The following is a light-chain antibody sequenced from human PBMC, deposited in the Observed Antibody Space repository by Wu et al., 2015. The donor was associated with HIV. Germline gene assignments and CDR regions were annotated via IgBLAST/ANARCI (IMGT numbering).Light chain of an antibody. J-gene: IGKJ1*01. CDR2: DAS. Sequence: IVLTQSPVTLSLSPGERATLSCRASQSISTYLAWYQQRPGQAPRLLIHDASNRATGIPARFSGSGSETDFTLTISSLEPEDFAVYYCQQRSDWPTFGQGTKVEIK. CDR3: QQRSDWPT. V-gene: IGKV3-11*01. CDR1: QSISTY.